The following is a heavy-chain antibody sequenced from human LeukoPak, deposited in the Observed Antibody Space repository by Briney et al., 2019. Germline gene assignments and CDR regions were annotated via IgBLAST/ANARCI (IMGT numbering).Heavy chain of an antibody. CDR1: GYSFTDYW. CDR3: ARHGLAGCIGGRCFTSFHYSGMDV. Sequence: GESLKISWKGSGYSFTDYWIAWVRQMPGKGLEWRRSILPGDSDTKYSASFQGQVTISADKFISTAYLQWSSLKASDSAMYYCARHGLAGCIGGRCFTSFHYSGMDVWGQGTTVTVSS. V-gene: IGHV5-51*01. CDR2: ILPGDSDT. D-gene: IGHD2-15*01. J-gene: IGHJ6*02.